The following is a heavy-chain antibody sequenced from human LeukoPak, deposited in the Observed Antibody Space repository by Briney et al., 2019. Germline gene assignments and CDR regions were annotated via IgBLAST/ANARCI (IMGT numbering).Heavy chain of an antibody. CDR2: ISSSGSNI. CDR1: GFTFSSYE. J-gene: IGHJ6*03. V-gene: IGHV3-48*03. D-gene: IGHD5/OR15-5a*01. CDR3: ARDHSSVYDTYYYYYMDV. Sequence: GGSLRLSCAASGFTFSSYEMSWVRQAPGKGLEWVSYISSSGSNIYYADSVKGRFTISRDNAKNSLYLQMNSLRAEDTAVYYCARDHSSVYDTYYYYYMDVLGKGATVADPS.